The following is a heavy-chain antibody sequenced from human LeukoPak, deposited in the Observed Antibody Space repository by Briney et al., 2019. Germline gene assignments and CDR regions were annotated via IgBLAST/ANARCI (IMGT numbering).Heavy chain of an antibody. Sequence: GGSLRLSCAASGFTFSSYSMNWVRQAPGKGLEWVSSISGSSSYIYYADSVKGRFTISRDNAKNALYLQMNSLTAEDTALYHCARDRSYGSFDYWGQGTLVTVSS. V-gene: IGHV3-21*04. CDR2: ISGSSSYI. CDR1: GFTFSSYS. J-gene: IGHJ4*02. D-gene: IGHD5-18*01. CDR3: ARDRSYGSFDY.